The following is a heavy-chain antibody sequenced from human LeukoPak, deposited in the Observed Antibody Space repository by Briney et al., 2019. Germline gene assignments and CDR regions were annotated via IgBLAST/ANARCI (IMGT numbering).Heavy chain of an antibody. Sequence: SSETLSLTCTVSGGSISSYYWSWIRQPPGEGLEWIGYIYYSGSTNYNPSLKSRVTISVDTSKNQFSLKLSSVTAADTAVYYCARGLWFGESYNWFDPWGQGTLVTVSS. CDR3: ARGLWFGESYNWFDP. CDR1: GGSISSYY. J-gene: IGHJ5*02. CDR2: IYYSGST. V-gene: IGHV4-59*01. D-gene: IGHD3-10*01.